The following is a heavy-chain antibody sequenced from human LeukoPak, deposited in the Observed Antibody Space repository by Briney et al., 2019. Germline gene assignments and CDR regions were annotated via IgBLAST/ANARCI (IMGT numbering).Heavy chain of an antibody. V-gene: IGHV3-7*01. J-gene: IGHJ4*02. D-gene: IGHD4-17*01. CDR3: ARIYGDYVLYYFDY. CDR2: IKQDGSEK. CDR1: GFTLSRSL. Sequence: GGAPRGSWGAAGFTLSRSLVSWGRQGPGEGREWGANIKQDGSEKYYVDSVKGRFTISRDNAKNSLYLQMNSLRAEGTAVYYCARIYGDYVLYYFDYWGQGTLVTVSS.